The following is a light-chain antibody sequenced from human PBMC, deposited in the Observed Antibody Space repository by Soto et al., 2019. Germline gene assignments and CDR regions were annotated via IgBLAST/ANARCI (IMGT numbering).Light chain of an antibody. V-gene: IGKV3-20*01. CDR2: DAS. J-gene: IGKJ1*01. CDR1: QSVSSQ. CDR3: QQYGSSPRT. Sequence: EIVLTQSPATLSLSPGERATLSCRASQSVSSQLAWYQQKPGQAPRLLIYDASNRATGIPARFSGSGSGTDFTLTISRLEPEDFAVYYCQQYGSSPRTFGQGTKV.